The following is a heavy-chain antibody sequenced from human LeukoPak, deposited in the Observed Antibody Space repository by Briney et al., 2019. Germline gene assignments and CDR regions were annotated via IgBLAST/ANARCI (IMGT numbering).Heavy chain of an antibody. J-gene: IGHJ5*02. CDR2: IIPIFGTA. V-gene: IGHV1-69*13. CDR1: GGTFSSYA. D-gene: IGHD4-11*01. Sequence: ASVKVSCKASGGTFSSYAISWVRQAPGQGLEWMGGIIPIFGTANYAQKFQGRVTITADESTSTAYMELSSLRSEDTAVYYCARVRTTVTTLYVGLSGWFDPWGRGTLVTVSS. CDR3: ARVRTTVTTLYVGLSGWFDP.